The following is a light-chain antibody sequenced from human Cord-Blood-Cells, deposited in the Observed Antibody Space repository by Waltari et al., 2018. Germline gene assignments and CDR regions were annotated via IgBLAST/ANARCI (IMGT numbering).Light chain of an antibody. J-gene: IGLJ2*01. CDR3: QVWDSSSDHVV. V-gene: IGLV3-21*02. CDR1: NLGSKS. CDR2: DDS. Sequence: SYVLTPPPSVSVAPGETARITCGGNNLGSKSVHRYQQKPGQAPVLVVYDDSDRPSGIPERFSGSNSGNTATLTISRVEAGDEADYYCQVWDSSSDHVVFGGGTKLTVL.